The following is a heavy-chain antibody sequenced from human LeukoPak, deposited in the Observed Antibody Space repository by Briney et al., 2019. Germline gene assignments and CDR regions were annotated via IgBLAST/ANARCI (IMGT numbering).Heavy chain of an antibody. Sequence: GGSLRLSCAASGFTFSSYGMHWVRQAPGKGLEWVAFIRYDGSIKYYADSVKGRFTISRDNSKNTLYLQMNSLRAEDTAIYYCAEGVTFDTIRGRFDYWGQGTQVTVSS. D-gene: IGHD2-21*02. CDR1: GFTFSSYG. CDR2: IRYDGSIK. J-gene: IGHJ4*02. V-gene: IGHV3-30*02. CDR3: AEGVTFDTIRGRFDY.